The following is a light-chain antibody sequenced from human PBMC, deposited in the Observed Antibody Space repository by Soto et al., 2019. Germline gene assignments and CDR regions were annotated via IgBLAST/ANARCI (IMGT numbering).Light chain of an antibody. V-gene: IGLV2-14*03. J-gene: IGLJ1*01. Sequence: QSALTQPASVSGSPGQSIAISCTGTSSDVGYYNYVSWYQQHPGKAPKLMIYDVSNRPSGVSDRFSGSKSGNTASLTISGLQAEDEADYYCCSYTPSSTYVFGSGTKLTVL. CDR2: DVS. CDR3: CSYTPSSTYV. CDR1: SSDVGYYNY.